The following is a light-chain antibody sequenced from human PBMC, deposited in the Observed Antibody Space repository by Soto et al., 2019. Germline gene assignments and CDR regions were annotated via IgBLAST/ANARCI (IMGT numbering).Light chain of an antibody. V-gene: IGKV1-27*01. CDR2: AAS. CDR1: RDITNH. CDR3: LTYNSGLWT. Sequence: DIQMTQSPSSLSASVGDRVTFTCRASRDITNHLAWYQQKPGKVPKLLIYAASTLQSGVPSRFSASGSGTDFTLTIGSLQPEDVATYFCLTYNSGLWTFGQGTKVEIK. J-gene: IGKJ1*01.